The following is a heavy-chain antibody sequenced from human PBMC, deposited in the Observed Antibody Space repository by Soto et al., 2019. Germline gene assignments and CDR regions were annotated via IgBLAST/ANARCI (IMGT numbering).Heavy chain of an antibody. CDR2: IIPIFGTA. CDR3: ASPTVGYYNGMDV. J-gene: IGHJ6*02. Sequence: QVQLVQSGAEVKKPGSSVKVSCKASGGTFSSYAISWVRQAPGQGLEWMGGIIPIFGTADYAQKFRGRVTITAYESTSTGYMELSSLRSEDTAVYYCASPTVGYYNGMDVWGQGTTVTVSS. D-gene: IGHD4-4*01. CDR1: GGTFSSYA. V-gene: IGHV1-69*12.